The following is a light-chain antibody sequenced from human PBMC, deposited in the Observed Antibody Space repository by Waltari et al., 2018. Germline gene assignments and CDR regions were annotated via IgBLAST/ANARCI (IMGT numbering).Light chain of an antibody. CDR2: EVI. CDR1: SNNVGSYDL. J-gene: IGLJ3*02. CDR3: CSYAASAPTLV. Sequence: QSALTQPTSVSGSPGQSITISCTGTSNNVGSYDLVSWYQFRPGEVPKLLIYEVIKRSSGVSDRFSGAKSDKTASLTISRLQAEDEAAYYCCSYAASAPTLVFGGGTNLTVL. V-gene: IGLV2-23*02.